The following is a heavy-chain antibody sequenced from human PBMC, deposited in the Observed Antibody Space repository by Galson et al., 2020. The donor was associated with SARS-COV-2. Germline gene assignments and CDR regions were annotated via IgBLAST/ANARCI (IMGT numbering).Heavy chain of an antibody. Sequence: SETLSLTCTVSSDSISRYYWSWIRQPPGKTLEWIGFSSQSWTTVYNPSLESRVTISLDTSKNEVSLKLTSVTAADTAVYYCARTPTATYYYYHGMDVWGQGTTVIVSS. CDR3: ARTPTATYYYYHGMDV. J-gene: IGHJ6*02. CDR1: SDSISRYY. V-gene: IGHV4-59*03. D-gene: IGHD1-7*01. CDR2: SSQSWTT.